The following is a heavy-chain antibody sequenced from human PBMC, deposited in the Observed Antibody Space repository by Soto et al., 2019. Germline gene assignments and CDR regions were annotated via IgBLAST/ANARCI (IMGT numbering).Heavy chain of an antibody. CDR3: ARKVNSDLDY. V-gene: IGHV1-46*01. CDR2: INPSGGST. D-gene: IGHD1-20*01. CDR1: RFTFTSYY. J-gene: IGHJ4*02. Sequence: GAVTVSCQASRFTFTSYYIHWVRQASGHRLEWMGVINPSGGSTSSAQKFPGRVTMTRDTSTGTVYMELSSLSFDDTPMYYCARKVNSDLDYWGQGTLVTVSS.